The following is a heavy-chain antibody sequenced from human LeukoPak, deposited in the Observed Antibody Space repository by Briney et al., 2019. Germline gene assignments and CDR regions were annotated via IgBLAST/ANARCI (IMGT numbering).Heavy chain of an antibody. CDR1: GYTFTSYD. CDR3: ARCPYCGDLDPHFDY. CDR2: MNPNSGNT. D-gene: IGHD2-21*01. J-gene: IGHJ4*02. V-gene: IGHV1-8*01. Sequence: ASVKVSCKASGYTFTSYDINWVRQAPGQGLEWMGWMNPNSGNTGYAQKFQGRVTMTRNTSISTAYMELSSLRSEDTAVYYCARCPYCGDLDPHFDYWGQGTLVTVSS.